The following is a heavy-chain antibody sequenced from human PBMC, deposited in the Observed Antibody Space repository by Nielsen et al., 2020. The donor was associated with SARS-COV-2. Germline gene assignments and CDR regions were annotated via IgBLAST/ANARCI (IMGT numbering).Heavy chain of an antibody. CDR3: ARGGRCSGGSCYDGPFAFDI. J-gene: IGHJ3*02. D-gene: IGHD2-15*01. V-gene: IGHV1-3*01. CDR2: INAGNGNT. Sequence: WVRQAPGQRLEWMGWINAGNGNTNYSQKFQGRVTITADKSTSTAYMELSSLRSEDTAVYYCARGGRCSGGSCYDGPFAFDIWGQGTMVTVSS.